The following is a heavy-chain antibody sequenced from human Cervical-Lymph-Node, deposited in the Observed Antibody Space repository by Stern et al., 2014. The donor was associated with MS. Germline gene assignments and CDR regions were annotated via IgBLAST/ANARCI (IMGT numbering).Heavy chain of an antibody. V-gene: IGHV1-18*01. D-gene: IGHD1-26*01. CDR2: VRVSNGKK. Sequence: QLVESGAELLKPAAPVKVSCKASGFNFSSYGISWVRQAPEKGLEWMGWVRVSNGKKDFAHKMQGSLTLTTDTSTRTFSMELRSLRSDDTAVYYCTRDRGIMGTTTGDYWGQGTLVSVSS. CDR3: TRDRGIMGTTTGDY. CDR1: GFNFSSYG. J-gene: IGHJ4*02.